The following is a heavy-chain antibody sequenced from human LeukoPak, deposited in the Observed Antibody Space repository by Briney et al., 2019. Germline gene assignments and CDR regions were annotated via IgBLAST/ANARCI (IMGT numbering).Heavy chain of an antibody. D-gene: IGHD2-2*01. J-gene: IGHJ4*02. CDR3: ASALEYQLLGFDY. Sequence: GESLKISCKGSGYSFTSYWIGWVRQMPGKGLEWMGIIYPGDSDTGYSPSFQGQVTISADKSISTAYLQWSSLKASDTAMYYCASALEYQLLGFDYWGQGTLVTVSS. CDR1: GYSFTSYW. CDR2: IYPGDSDT. V-gene: IGHV5-51*01.